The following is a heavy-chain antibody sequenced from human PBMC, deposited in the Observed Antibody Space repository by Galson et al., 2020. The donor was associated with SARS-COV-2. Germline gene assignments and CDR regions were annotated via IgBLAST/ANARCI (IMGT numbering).Heavy chain of an antibody. CDR1: GVSVNNNYW. Sequence: SETLSLTCTVSGVSVNNNYWWTWVRQSPGMAPEWIGEVHSDGRNNYNPSLATRATVSLDKANSQFSLSLNSVTAADTAIYYWASNRDWGAFFDSWGQGILITVSS. J-gene: IGHJ4*02. V-gene: IGHV4-4*02. CDR3: ASNRDWGAFFDS. CDR2: VHSDGRN. D-gene: IGHD3-16*01.